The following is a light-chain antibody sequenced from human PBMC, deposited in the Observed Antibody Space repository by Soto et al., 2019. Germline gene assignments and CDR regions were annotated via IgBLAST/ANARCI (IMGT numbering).Light chain of an antibody. CDR2: ATS. Sequence: EIVLTQSPATLSLSPGERAPLSCRASQSVSNILAWYLQKPAQAPRLLIYATSTRATGVPARFSGSGSGTDFTLTISSLQSEDFAVYYCQQYKNWPNSFGQGTRLEIK. CDR3: QQYKNWPNS. V-gene: IGKV3-15*01. J-gene: IGKJ5*01. CDR1: QSVSNI.